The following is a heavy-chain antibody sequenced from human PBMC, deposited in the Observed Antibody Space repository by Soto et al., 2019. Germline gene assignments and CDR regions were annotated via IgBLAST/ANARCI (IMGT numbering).Heavy chain of an antibody. D-gene: IGHD1-20*01. Sequence: SETLSLTCAVSVGSISGSYYYWGWLLQSPGKGPERIGSVFYTGFTSYNPSLESRVSVSVDTSKNQFSLKVSGVSAADTAVYYCATSQKGYNWNYFDHWGQGALVTVSS. CDR1: VGSISGSYYY. CDR3: ATSQKGYNWNYFDH. CDR2: VFYTGFT. J-gene: IGHJ4*02. V-gene: IGHV4-39*01.